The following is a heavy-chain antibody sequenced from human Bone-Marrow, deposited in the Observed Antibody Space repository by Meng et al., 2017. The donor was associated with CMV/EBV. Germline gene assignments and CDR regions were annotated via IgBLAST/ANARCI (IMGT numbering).Heavy chain of an antibody. Sequence: GESLKISCAASGFTFSSYWMHWVRQAPGKGLVWVSRINSDGSSTSYADSVKGRFTISRDNAKNTLYLQMNSLRVEDTAVYYCARYCSSTSCLSLFDLWGRGPLVTVDS. CDR1: GFTFSSYW. D-gene: IGHD2-2*01. CDR3: ARYCSSTSCLSLFDL. V-gene: IGHV3-74*01. CDR2: INSDGSST. J-gene: IGHJ2*01.